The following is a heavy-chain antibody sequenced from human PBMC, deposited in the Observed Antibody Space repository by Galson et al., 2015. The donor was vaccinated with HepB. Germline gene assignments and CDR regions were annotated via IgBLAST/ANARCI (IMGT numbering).Heavy chain of an antibody. CDR2: IWYDGSNK. CDR3: ARYFPIHFDWLQPPDY. CDR1: GFTFSSYG. Sequence: SLRLSCAASGFTFSSYGMHWVRQAPGKGLEWVAVIWYDGSNKYYADSVKGRFTISRDNSKNTLYLQMNSLRAEDTAVYYCARYFPIHFDWLQPPDYWGQGTLVTVSS. D-gene: IGHD3-9*01. J-gene: IGHJ4*02. V-gene: IGHV3-33*01.